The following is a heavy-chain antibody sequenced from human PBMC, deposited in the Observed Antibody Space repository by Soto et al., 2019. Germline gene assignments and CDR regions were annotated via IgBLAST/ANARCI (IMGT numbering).Heavy chain of an antibody. J-gene: IGHJ4*02. CDR3: VRSEATDLDY. Sequence: SVTLSLTCTVSGGSISSSSFHWAWIRQPPGKGLEWIGSIYYSGSTYYSPSLKSRVTISVDTSKNQFSLKLSSVTAADTAVYYCVRSEATDLDYWGQGTLVT. V-gene: IGHV4-39*01. CDR2: IYYSGST. CDR1: GGSISSSSFH.